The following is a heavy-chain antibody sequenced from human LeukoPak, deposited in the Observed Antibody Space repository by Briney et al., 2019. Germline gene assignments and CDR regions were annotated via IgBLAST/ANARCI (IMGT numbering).Heavy chain of an antibody. J-gene: IGHJ3*02. CDR1: GFTFTSYA. CDR2: ISGSGGST. CDR3: ASGHGSGSYFGAFDI. V-gene: IGHV3-23*01. Sequence: GGSLRLSCAASGFTFTSYAMSWVRQAPGKGLEWVSAISGSGGSTYYADSVKGRFTISRDNAKNTLYLQMNSLRAEDTAVYYCASGHGSGSYFGAFDIWGQGTMVTVSS. D-gene: IGHD3-10*01.